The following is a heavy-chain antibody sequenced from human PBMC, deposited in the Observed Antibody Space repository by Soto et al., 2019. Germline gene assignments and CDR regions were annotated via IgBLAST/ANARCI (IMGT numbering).Heavy chain of an antibody. D-gene: IGHD3-10*01. CDR1: GGSFSGYY. Sequence: QVQLQQWGAGLLKPSETLSLTCAVYGGSFSGYYWSWIRQPPGKGLEWIGEINHSGSTNYNPSLKSRVTISVXXSXNXXSLKLSSVTAADTAVYYCARGHITMVRGGPYYFDYWGQGTLVTVSS. CDR3: ARGHITMVRGGPYYFDY. J-gene: IGHJ4*02. CDR2: INHSGST. V-gene: IGHV4-34*01.